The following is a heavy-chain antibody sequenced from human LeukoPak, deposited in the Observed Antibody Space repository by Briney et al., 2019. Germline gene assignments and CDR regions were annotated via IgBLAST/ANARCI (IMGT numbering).Heavy chain of an antibody. Sequence: GGSLRLSCAASGFTFSSYAMSWVRQAPGKGLEWVSAISGSGGSTYYVDSVKGRFTISRDNFKNTLYLQMNSLRAEDTAVYYCAKDRDGCMEFDYWGQGTLVTVSS. J-gene: IGHJ4*02. D-gene: IGHD5-24*01. CDR3: AKDRDGCMEFDY. CDR2: ISGSGGST. V-gene: IGHV3-23*01. CDR1: GFTFSSYA.